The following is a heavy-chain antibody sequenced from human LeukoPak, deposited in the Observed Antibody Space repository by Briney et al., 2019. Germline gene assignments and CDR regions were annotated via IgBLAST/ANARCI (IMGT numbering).Heavy chain of an antibody. CDR2: IYYSGST. V-gene: IGHV4-31*03. CDR3: ARERPSYYGMDV. CDR1: GGSISSGGYY. Sequence: PSETLSLTCTVSGGSISSGGYYWSWIRQHPGKGLEWIGYIYYSGSTYYNPSLKSRVTISVDTSKNQFSLKLSSVTAADTAVYYCARERPSYYGMDVWGKGTTVTVSP. J-gene: IGHJ6*04.